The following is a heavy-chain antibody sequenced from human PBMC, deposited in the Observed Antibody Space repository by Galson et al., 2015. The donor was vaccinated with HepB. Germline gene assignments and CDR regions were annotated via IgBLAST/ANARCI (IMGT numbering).Heavy chain of an antibody. Sequence: SVKVSCKASGGTFSSYAISWVRQAPGQGLEWMGGIIPIFGTANYAQKFQGRVTITADESTSTAYMELSSLRSEDTAVYYCARADPGGAAADYYYYYYMDVWGKGTTATVSS. CDR3: ARADPGGAAADYYYYYYMDV. J-gene: IGHJ6*03. CDR2: IIPIFGTA. CDR1: GGTFSSYA. D-gene: IGHD6-13*01. V-gene: IGHV1-69*13.